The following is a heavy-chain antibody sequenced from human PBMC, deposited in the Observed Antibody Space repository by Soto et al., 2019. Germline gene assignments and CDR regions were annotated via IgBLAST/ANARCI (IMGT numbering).Heavy chain of an antibody. D-gene: IGHD6-6*01. CDR3: ARDGVIAARPGGFDY. CDR1: GGTFSSYA. J-gene: IGHJ4*02. V-gene: IGHV1-69*13. Sequence: ASVKVSCKASGGTFSSYAISWVRQAPGQGLEWMGGIIPIFGTANYAQKFQGRVTITADESTSTAYMELSSLRSEDTAVYYCARDGVIAARPGGFDYWGQGTLVTVSS. CDR2: IIPIFGTA.